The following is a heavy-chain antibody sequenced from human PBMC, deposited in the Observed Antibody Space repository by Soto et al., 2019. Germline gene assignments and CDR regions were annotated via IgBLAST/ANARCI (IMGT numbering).Heavy chain of an antibody. V-gene: IGHV1-2*02. Sequence: ASLQVSWEACGYAFTGCYIHWLQPAPGQRLEWMGWINPNSGGTNYAQKFQGRVTMTRDTSISTAYMELSRLRSDDTAVYYCARAKGTLRLLNYNWFDPWGQGTLVIGSS. CDR2: INPNSGGT. CDR3: ARAKGTLRLLNYNWFDP. D-gene: IGHD3-3*01. J-gene: IGHJ5*02. CDR1: GYAFTGCY.